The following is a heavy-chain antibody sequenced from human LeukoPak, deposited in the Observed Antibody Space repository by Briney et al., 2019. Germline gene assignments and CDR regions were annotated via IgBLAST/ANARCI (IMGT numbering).Heavy chain of an antibody. Sequence: ASVKVSCKASGYTFIGYYLHWVRQAPGQGLEWMGWINPNSGGTSYAPKFRGRVTMTRDTSISTAYMELSWLRSDDTAVYYCARGHDSSGYYSGTGDYWGQGALVTVSS. CDR3: ARGHDSSGYYSGTGDY. V-gene: IGHV1-2*02. CDR1: GYTFIGYY. D-gene: IGHD3-22*01. CDR2: INPNSGGT. J-gene: IGHJ4*02.